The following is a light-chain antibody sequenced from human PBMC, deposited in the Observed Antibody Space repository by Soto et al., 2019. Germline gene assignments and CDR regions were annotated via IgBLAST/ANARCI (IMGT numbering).Light chain of an antibody. CDR1: QDIRND. J-gene: IGKJ1*01. Sequence: AIQMTQSPSSLSASVGDRVTITCRANQDIRNDLAWDQQKPGKAPNRLIFAAVNLQSGVPSRFRGGWSGTHFTLTIIRLQPEDFSTYYCLQHYIVSWTFGQGTKVDIK. CDR3: LQHYIVSWT. V-gene: IGKV1-6*01. CDR2: AAV.